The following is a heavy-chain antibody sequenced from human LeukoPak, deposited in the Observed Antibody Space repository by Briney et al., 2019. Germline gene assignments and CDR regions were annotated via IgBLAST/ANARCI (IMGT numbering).Heavy chain of an antibody. V-gene: IGHV3-49*04. CDR1: GFTFGDYA. CDR3: TRVFYYYDSSGYYY. Sequence: GGSLRLSCTASGFTFGDYAMSWVRQAPGKGLEWVGFIRSKAYGGTTEYAASVKGRFTISRDDSKSIAYLQMNSLKTEDTAVYYYTRVFYYYDSSGYYYWGQGTLVTVSS. J-gene: IGHJ4*02. D-gene: IGHD3-22*01. CDR2: IRSKAYGGTT.